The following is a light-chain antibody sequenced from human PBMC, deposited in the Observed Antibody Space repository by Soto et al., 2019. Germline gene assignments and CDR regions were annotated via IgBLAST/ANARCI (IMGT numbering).Light chain of an antibody. Sequence: NFMLTQPHSLSESPGKTVTISCTRSSGSIASHYVQWYQQRPGSAPTTVIYEDNQRPPGVPDRFSGSIDSSSNSASLTISGLKTEDEADYYCQSYDSSKGVFGGGTKLTVL. CDR3: QSYDSSKGV. J-gene: IGLJ2*01. CDR2: EDN. V-gene: IGLV6-57*03. CDR1: SGSIASHY.